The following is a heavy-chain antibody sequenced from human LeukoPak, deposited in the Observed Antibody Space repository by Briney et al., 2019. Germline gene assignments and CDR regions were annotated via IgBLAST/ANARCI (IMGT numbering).Heavy chain of an antibody. CDR3: ARVGGYCSSTSCYGNWFDP. CDR1: GGSISSGGYY. D-gene: IGHD2-2*01. V-gene: IGHV4-31*03. CDR2: IYYSGST. J-gene: IGHJ5*02. Sequence: SETLSLTCTVSGGSISSGGYYWSWIRQHPGKGLEWIGYIYYSGSTYYNPSLKSRVTISVDTSKNQFSLKLSSVTAADTAVYYCARVGGYCSSTSCYGNWFDPWGQGTLVTVSS.